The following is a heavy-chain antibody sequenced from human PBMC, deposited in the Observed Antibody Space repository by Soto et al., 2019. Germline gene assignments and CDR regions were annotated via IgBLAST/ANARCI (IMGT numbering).Heavy chain of an antibody. CDR3: VRDNSGFDY. V-gene: IGHV1-46*03. CDR1: GYTFTHYY. Sequence: QVQVVQSGTEVKKPGASVKLSCKASGYTFTHYYMHWVRQAPGQGLEWVGMIYPNGGSTNYAQKCXXGXTMXRDTSTSTVYMELSSLRAEDTAVYYCVRDNSGFDYWGQGTLVTVSS. D-gene: IGHD2-15*01. J-gene: IGHJ4*02. CDR2: IYPNGGST.